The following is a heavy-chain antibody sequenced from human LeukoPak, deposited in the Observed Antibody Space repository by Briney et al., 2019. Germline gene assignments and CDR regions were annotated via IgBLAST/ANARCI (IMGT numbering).Heavy chain of an antibody. Sequence: GGSLRLSCAVSEFTASNYYMHWVRQAPGKGPEWVSVIYNGGSKYYADSVKGRFIISRDNSKNMLELQLNSLRAEDTAVYYCARESAMVGDNYFGMDVWGQGTTVTVS. D-gene: IGHD5-18*01. CDR1: EFTASNYY. CDR2: IYNGGSK. CDR3: ARESAMVGDNYFGMDV. V-gene: IGHV3-66*01. J-gene: IGHJ6*02.